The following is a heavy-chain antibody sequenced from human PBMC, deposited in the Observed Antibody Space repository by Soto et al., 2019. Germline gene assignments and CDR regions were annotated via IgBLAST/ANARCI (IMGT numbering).Heavy chain of an antibody. V-gene: IGHV3-15*01. Sequence: GSLRLSCAASGFTFSNAWMSWVRQAPGKGLEWVGRIKSKTDGGTTDYAAPVKGRFTISRDDSKNTLYLQMNSLKTEDTAVYYCTTDVWVYCSSTSCYLWGQGTLVTVSS. CDR1: GFTFSNAW. D-gene: IGHD2-2*01. CDR2: IKSKTDGGTT. J-gene: IGHJ4*02. CDR3: TTDVWVYCSSTSCYL.